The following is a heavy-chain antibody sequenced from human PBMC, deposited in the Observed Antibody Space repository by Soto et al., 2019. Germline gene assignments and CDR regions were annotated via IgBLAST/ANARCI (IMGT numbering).Heavy chain of an antibody. J-gene: IGHJ4*02. CDR2: IYASGST. Sequence: SETLSLTCTVSGGSISTYYWSWIRQPAGKGLEWIGRIYASGSTNYNPSLKSRVTMSVATSKNQFSLKLSSVTAADTAVYYCARGGMVIIPTAKAFDYWGQGTLVTVSS. CDR1: GGSISTYY. D-gene: IGHD2-2*01. V-gene: IGHV4-4*07. CDR3: ARGGMVIIPTAKAFDY.